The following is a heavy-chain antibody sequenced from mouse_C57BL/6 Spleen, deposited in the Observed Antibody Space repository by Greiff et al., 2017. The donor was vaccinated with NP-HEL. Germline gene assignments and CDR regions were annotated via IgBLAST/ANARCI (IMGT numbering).Heavy chain of an antibody. V-gene: IGHV1-55*01. CDR1: GYTFTSYW. D-gene: IGHD2-5*01. Sequence: QVQLQQPGAELVKPGASVKMSCKASGYTFTSYWITWVKQRPGQGLEWIGDIYPGSGSTNYNEKFKSKATLTVDTSSSTAYMQLSSLTSEDSAVYYCARYDYSKGDWYFDVWGTGTTVTVSS. CDR2: IYPGSGST. CDR3: ARYDYSKGDWYFDV. J-gene: IGHJ1*03.